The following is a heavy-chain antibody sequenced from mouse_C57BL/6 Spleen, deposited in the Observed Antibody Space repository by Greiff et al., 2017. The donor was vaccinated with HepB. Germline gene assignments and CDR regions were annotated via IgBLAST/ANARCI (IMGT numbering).Heavy chain of an antibody. Sequence: EVMLVESGGGLVKPGGSLKLSCAASGFTFSSYAMPWVRQTPEKRLEWVATISDGGSYSYYPDNVQGRFTNSRDNAKNNLYLQMSHLQSEDTAMYYSARSWDEVAWFACWGQGALVTVSA. D-gene: IGHD4-1*01. CDR3: ARSWDEVAWFAC. V-gene: IGHV5-4*03. CDR2: ISDGGSYS. CDR1: GFTFSSYA. J-gene: IGHJ3*01.